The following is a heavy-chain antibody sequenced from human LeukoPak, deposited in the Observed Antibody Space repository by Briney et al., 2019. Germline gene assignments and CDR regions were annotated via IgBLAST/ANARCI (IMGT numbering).Heavy chain of an antibody. CDR2: ISYDGSNK. D-gene: IGHD3-22*01. CDR3: ARGRRGYYDSSGNWFDP. J-gene: IGHJ5*02. Sequence: GGSLRLSCAASGFTFSSYAMHWVRQAPGKGLEWVAVISYDGSNKYYADSVKGRFTISRDNSKNTLYLQMNSLRAEDTAVYYCARGRRGYYDSSGNWFDPWGQGTLVTVSS. CDR1: GFTFSSYA. V-gene: IGHV3-30-3*01.